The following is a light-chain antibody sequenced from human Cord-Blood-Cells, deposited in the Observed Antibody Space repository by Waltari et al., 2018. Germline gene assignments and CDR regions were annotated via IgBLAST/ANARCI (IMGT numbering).Light chain of an antibody. CDR1: SSDVGSYKL. Sequence: QSALTQPASVSGSPGPSLTISCTGTSSDVGSYKLVSWYQQHPGKPPKLMIYEGSKRPSGVSNRFSGSKSGNTASLTISGLQAEDEADYYCCSYAGSSTFVVFGGGTKLTVL. V-gene: IGLV2-23*03. CDR2: EGS. J-gene: IGLJ2*01. CDR3: CSYAGSSTFVV.